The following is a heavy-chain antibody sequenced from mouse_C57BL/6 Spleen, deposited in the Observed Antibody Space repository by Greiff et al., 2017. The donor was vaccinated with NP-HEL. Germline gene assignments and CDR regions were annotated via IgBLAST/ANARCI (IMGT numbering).Heavy chain of an antibody. CDR2: INPNNGGT. CDR1: GYTFTDYY. Sequence: EVQLQQSGPELVKPGASVKISCKASGYTFTDYYMNWVKQSHGKSLEWIGDINPNNGGTSYNQKFKGKATLTVDKSSSTAYMELHSLTSEDSAVYYCARGFTADYWGQGTTLTVSS. CDR3: ARGFTADY. J-gene: IGHJ2*01. V-gene: IGHV1-26*01.